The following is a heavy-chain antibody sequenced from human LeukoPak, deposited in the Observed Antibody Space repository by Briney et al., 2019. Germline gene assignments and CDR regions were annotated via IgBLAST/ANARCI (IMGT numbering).Heavy chain of an antibody. D-gene: IGHD3-22*01. CDR1: GFTFSNAW. J-gene: IGHJ4*02. CDR3: TTDPHYDSSGSQRDY. Sequence: GGSLRLSCAASGFTFSNAWMSWVRQAPGKGLEWVGRIKSKTDGGTTDYAAPVKGRFTISRDDSKNTLYLQINSLKTEDTAVYYCTTDPHYDSSGSQRDYWGQGTLVTVSS. CDR2: IKSKTDGGTT. V-gene: IGHV3-15*01.